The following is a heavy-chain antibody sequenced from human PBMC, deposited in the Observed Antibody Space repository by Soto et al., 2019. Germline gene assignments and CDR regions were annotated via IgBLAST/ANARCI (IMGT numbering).Heavy chain of an antibody. CDR3: ARGHRAFDY. Sequence: EVQLVESGGGLVQPGGSLRLSCAASGFTFSDYYMDWVRQAPGKGLEWVGRTRNKANSYTTEYAASVKGRFTISRDDSKNSLYLQMNSLKTEDTAVYYGARGHRAFDYWGQGTLVTVSS. J-gene: IGHJ4*02. V-gene: IGHV3-72*01. CDR1: GFTFSDYY. CDR2: TRNKANSYTT.